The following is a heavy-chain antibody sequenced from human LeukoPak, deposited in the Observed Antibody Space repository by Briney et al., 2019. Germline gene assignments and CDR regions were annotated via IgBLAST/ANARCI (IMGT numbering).Heavy chain of an antibody. CDR1: GFTFSNYW. D-gene: IGHD5/OR15-5a*01. V-gene: IGHV3-49*04. Sequence: GGSLRLSCAVSGFTFSNYWMSWVRQAPGKGLEWVGFIRSKAYGGTTEYAASVKGRFTISRDDSKSIAYLQMNSLKTEDTAVYYCTRDSSTLGLDVWGQGTTVTVSS. CDR3: TRDSSTLGLDV. J-gene: IGHJ6*02. CDR2: IRSKAYGGTT.